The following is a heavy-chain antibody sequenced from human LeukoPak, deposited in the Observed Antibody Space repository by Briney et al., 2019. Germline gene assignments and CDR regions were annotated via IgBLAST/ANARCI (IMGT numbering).Heavy chain of an antibody. Sequence: GGSLRLSCVVSGFTVSSNYMNWVRQAPGKGLERVSIIYSGGTTYYADSVKGRFTISRDSSKNTLYLQMDSLRAEDTAAYYCVRDDGIGGPFDYWGQGTLVTVSS. D-gene: IGHD4-23*01. V-gene: IGHV3-53*01. J-gene: IGHJ4*02. CDR3: VRDDGIGGPFDY. CDR1: GFTVSSNY. CDR2: IYSGGTT.